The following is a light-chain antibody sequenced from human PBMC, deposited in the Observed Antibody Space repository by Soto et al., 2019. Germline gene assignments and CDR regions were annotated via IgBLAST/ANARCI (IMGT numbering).Light chain of an antibody. CDR1: ALPKQY. CDR3: QSADSSGTSLYV. CDR2: KDS. Sequence: SSELTQPPSVSVSPGQTARITCSGAALPKQYAYWYQQKPGQAPVLVIYKDSERPSGIPERFSGSSSGTTVTLTISGVQAEDEADYYCQSADSSGTSLYVFGTGTKVTVL. V-gene: IGLV3-25*03. J-gene: IGLJ1*01.